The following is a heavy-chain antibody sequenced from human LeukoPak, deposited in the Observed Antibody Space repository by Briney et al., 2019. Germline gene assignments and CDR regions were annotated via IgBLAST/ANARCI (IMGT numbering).Heavy chain of an antibody. Sequence: SETLSLTCTVSGGSISSYYWSWIRQPAGKGLERIGRIYTSGSTNYNPSLKSRATMSVDTSKNQFSLKLSSVTAADTAVYYCAREPYCSSTSCFHMDVWGKGTTVTVSS. CDR3: AREPYCSSTSCFHMDV. CDR2: IYTSGST. CDR1: GGSISSYY. D-gene: IGHD2-2*01. J-gene: IGHJ6*03. V-gene: IGHV4-4*07.